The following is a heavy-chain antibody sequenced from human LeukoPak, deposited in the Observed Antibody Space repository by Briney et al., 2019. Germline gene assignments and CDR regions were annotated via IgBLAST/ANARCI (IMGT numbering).Heavy chain of an antibody. V-gene: IGHV4-61*02. CDR3: ARAKGIVVVATTPRPPYYYMDV. CDR1: GGSISSGSYY. CDR2: IYTSGST. J-gene: IGHJ6*03. Sequence: YPSQTLSLTCTVSGGSISSGSYYWRWIRQPAGKGLEWIGRIYTSGSTNYNPSHKSRVTISVDTSKIQFSLKLSSVTAADTAVYYCARAKGIVVVATTPRPPYYYMDVWGKGTTVTVSS. D-gene: IGHD2-15*01.